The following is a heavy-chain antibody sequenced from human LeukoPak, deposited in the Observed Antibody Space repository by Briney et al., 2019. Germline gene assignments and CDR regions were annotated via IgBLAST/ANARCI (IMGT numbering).Heavy chain of an antibody. CDR2: IYYSGST. D-gene: IGHD3-22*01. Sequence: SETLSLTCPVSGGSISSYYWSWIRQPPGKGLEWIGYIYYSGSTNYNPSLKSRVTISVDTSKNQFSLKLSSVTAADTAVYYCARGPYYYDSSGYYHWGQGTLVTVSS. CDR1: GGSISSYY. V-gene: IGHV4-59*01. J-gene: IGHJ5*02. CDR3: ARGPYYYDSSGYYH.